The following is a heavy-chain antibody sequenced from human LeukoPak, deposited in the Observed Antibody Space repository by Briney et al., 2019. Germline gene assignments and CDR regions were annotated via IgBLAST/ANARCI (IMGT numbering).Heavy chain of an antibody. CDR2: MNPNSGNT. CDR1: GYTFTSYD. Sequence: ASVKVPCKASGYTFTSYDINWVRQATGQGLEWMGWMNPNSGNTGYAQKFQGRVTITADESTSTAYMELSSLRSEDTAVYYCARLSREARHWGDAFDIWGQGTMVTVSS. CDR3: ARLSREARHWGDAFDI. J-gene: IGHJ3*02. D-gene: IGHD3-16*01. V-gene: IGHV1-8*01.